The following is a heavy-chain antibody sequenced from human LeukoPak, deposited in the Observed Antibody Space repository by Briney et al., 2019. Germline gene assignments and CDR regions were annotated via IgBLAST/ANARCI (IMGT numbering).Heavy chain of an antibody. V-gene: IGHV3-21*01. CDR1: GFTFSSYS. D-gene: IGHD2-21*01. Sequence: KPGGSLRLSCAASGFTFSSYSMNWVRQAPGKGLEWVSSISSSSSYIYYADSVKGRFTTSRDNAKNSLYLQMNSLRAEDTAMYYCAIVGGDSPWGQGTMVTVSS. J-gene: IGHJ3*01. CDR3: AIVGGDSP. CDR2: ISSSSSYI.